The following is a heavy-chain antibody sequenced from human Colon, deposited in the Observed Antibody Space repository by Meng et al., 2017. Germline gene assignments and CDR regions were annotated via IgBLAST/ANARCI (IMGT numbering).Heavy chain of an antibody. V-gene: IGHV3-33*01. Sequence: GESLKISCAASGFTFSSYGMHWVRQAPGKGLEWVAVIWYDGSNKYYADSVKGRFTISRDNSKNTLYLQMNSLRAEDTAVYYCARQQGYGSGSYYNHYYYYGMDVWGQGTTVTGAS. CDR1: GFTFSSYG. CDR3: ARQQGYGSGSYYNHYYYYGMDV. J-gene: IGHJ6*02. D-gene: IGHD3-10*01. CDR2: IWYDGSNK.